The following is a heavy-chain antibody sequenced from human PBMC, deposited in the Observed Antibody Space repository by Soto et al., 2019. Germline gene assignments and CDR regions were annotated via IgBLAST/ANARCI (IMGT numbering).Heavy chain of an antibody. J-gene: IGHJ6*02. CDR3: ERDQDGSGRRYYYGIDV. CDR2: ISSSGSTI. D-gene: IGHD3-10*01. Sequence: QVQLVESGGGLVKPGGSLRLSCAASGFTFSDYYMSWIRQAPGKGLEWISYISSSGSTIYYADSVKGRFAISRDNAXNXXYLQMNSLRAEDTAVYYCERDQDGSGRRYYYGIDVWGQGTTVTVSS. V-gene: IGHV3-11*01. CDR1: GFTFSDYY.